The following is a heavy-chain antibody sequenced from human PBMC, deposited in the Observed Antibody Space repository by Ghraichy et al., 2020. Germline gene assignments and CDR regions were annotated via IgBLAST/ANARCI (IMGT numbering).Heavy chain of an antibody. D-gene: IGHD4-23*01. CDR3: AGERWALDY. Sequence: GGSLRLSCAASGFTFSSYEMNWVRQAPGKGLEWVSYISSSGSTIYYADSVKGRFTISRANAKNSLYLQMNSLGAEDTAVYYGAGERWALDYWGQGTLVTVSS. V-gene: IGHV3-48*03. CDR2: ISSSGSTI. CDR1: GFTFSSYE. J-gene: IGHJ4*02.